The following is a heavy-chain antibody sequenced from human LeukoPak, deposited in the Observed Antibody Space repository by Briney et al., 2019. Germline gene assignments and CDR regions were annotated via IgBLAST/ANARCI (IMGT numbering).Heavy chain of an antibody. Sequence: GRSLRLSCAASGFTFSSYGMHWVRQAPGKGLEWVAVIWYDGSNKYYADSVKSRFTISRDNSKNTLYLQMNSLRAEDTAVYYCARIYYDSSGYYSPLGYWGQGTLVTVSS. V-gene: IGHV3-33*01. CDR3: ARIYYDSSGYYSPLGY. CDR1: GFTFSSYG. J-gene: IGHJ4*02. D-gene: IGHD3-22*01. CDR2: IWYDGSNK.